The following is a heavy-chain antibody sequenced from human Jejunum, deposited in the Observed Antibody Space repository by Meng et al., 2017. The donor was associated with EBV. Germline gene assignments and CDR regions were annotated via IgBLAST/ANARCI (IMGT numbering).Heavy chain of an antibody. V-gene: IGHV1-8*01. CDR2: MSPDNGDT. Sequence: QVPLVKSGGEVKKPGALVKVSCKASGNTFTPPHINWVRQATGQGLEYMGWMSPDNGDTGYAQNFQGRLTMTRDTSISTAYMELSSLTSDDTAVYYCARGDGYNLYWGQGTLVTVSS. CDR3: ARGDGYNLY. D-gene: IGHD5-24*01. J-gene: IGHJ4*02. CDR1: GNTFTPPH.